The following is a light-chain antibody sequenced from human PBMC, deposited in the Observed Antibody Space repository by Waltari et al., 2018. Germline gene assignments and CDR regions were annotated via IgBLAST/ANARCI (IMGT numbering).Light chain of an antibody. V-gene: IGLV2-14*03. CDR3: SSYTGSRSVV. Sequence: QSALTQPASVSGSPGQSIAISCTGTSRDVGGYNYVSWYQQHPGKAPKVMIYEVSSRPSGVSNRFSGSKSGNTASLTISDLQAEDEADYYCSSYTGSRSVVFGGGTKVTVL. CDR1: SRDVGGYNY. J-gene: IGLJ2*01. CDR2: EVS.